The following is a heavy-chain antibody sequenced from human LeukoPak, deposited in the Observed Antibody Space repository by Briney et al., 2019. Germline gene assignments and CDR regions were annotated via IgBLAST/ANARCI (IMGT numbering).Heavy chain of an antibody. V-gene: IGHV4-59*11. CDR2: VSYTGRT. J-gene: IGHJ3*01. CDR1: GGSLSGHY. Sequence: SKTLSLTCTVSGGSLSGHYWSWIRQPPGKRLEWIGYVSYTGRTKYNPSLQSRVTISIDTSESQFSLKLTSVTSADTAVYSCARLLDNDISGDPDAFDVWGQGTTVIVSS. D-gene: IGHD3-22*01. CDR3: ARLLDNDISGDPDAFDV.